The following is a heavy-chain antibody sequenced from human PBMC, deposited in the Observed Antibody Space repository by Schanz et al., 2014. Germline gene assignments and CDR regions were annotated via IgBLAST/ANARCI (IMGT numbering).Heavy chain of an antibody. D-gene: IGHD3-16*01. CDR3: AREGGASRGPSFDF. Sequence: EVQLVESGGGLVQPGGSLRLSCAASGFTFTNYSMSWVRQAPGKGLQWVANIKQDGNEKHYVDSVKGRFTISRDNAKKSLYLQVNSLRAEDTAVYYCAREGGASRGPSFDFWGQGILVTVSS. V-gene: IGHV3-7*01. CDR2: IKQDGNEK. J-gene: IGHJ4*02. CDR1: GFTFTNYS.